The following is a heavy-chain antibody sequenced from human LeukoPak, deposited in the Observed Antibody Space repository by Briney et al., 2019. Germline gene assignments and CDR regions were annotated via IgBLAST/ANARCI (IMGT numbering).Heavy chain of an antibody. CDR2: ISGSGGST. CDR1: GFTFSSYA. V-gene: IGHV3-23*01. J-gene: IGHJ4*02. CDR3: AKDRRYCSSTSCYRDFDY. D-gene: IGHD2-2*01. Sequence: GGSLRLSRAASGFTFSSYAMSWVRQAPGKGLEWVSAISGSGGSTYYADSVKGRFTISRDNSKNTLYLQMNSLRAEDTAVYYCAKDRRYCSSTSCYRDFDYWGQGTLVTVSS.